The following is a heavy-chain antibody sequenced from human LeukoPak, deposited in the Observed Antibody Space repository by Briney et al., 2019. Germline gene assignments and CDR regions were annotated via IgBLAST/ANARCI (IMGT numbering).Heavy chain of an antibody. CDR2: ISSSGSTI. J-gene: IGHJ4*02. D-gene: IGHD1-26*01. Sequence: GGSLRLSCAASGFTFSSYEMNWVRQAPGKGLEWVSYISSSGSTIYYADSVKGRFTISRDNAKNSLYLQMNSLRAEDTAVYYCARERGKVGATYVDYWGQGTLVTVSS. V-gene: IGHV3-48*03. CDR3: ARERGKVGATYVDY. CDR1: GFTFSSYE.